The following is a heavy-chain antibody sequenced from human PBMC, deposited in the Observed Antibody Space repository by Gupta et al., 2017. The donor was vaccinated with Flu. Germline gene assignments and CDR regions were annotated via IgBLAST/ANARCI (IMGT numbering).Heavy chain of an antibody. Sequence: EAQLVESGGRLVQAGGSLRLSCAASGFDFSNYWMCWVRQAPGKGLEWVASIKYDGSENYHLASVRGRFTISRDNAKNSLYLQMNSLTVEDTAVYYCARVGEGGNFWSGYYSIDYWGQGSLVTVSS. J-gene: IGHJ4*02. CDR2: IKYDGSEN. CDR1: GFDFSNYW. D-gene: IGHD3-3*01. V-gene: IGHV3-7*01. CDR3: ARVGEGGNFWSGYYSIDY.